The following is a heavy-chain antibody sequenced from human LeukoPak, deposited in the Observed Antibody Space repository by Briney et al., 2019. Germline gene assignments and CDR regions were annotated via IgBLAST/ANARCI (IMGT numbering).Heavy chain of an antibody. D-gene: IGHD3-3*01. J-gene: IGHJ6*03. CDR2: INPNSGGT. Sequence: ASVKVSCKASGYTFTGYYMHWVRQAPGQGLEWMGWINPNSGGTNYAQKFQGRVTMTRDTSISTAYMELRSLRSDDTAVYYCAREYDFWSGYYGGYYMDVWGKGTTVTVSS. CDR1: GYTFTGYY. CDR3: AREYDFWSGYYGGYYMDV. V-gene: IGHV1-2*02.